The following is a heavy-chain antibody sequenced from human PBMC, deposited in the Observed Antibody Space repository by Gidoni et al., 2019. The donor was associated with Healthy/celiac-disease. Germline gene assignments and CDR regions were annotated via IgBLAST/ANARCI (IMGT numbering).Heavy chain of an antibody. D-gene: IGHD3-22*01. CDR2: ISGSGGST. Sequence: EVQLLESGGGLVQPGGSLRLPFAASGFTSSSYAMSWVRQAPGKGLGWVSAISGSGGSTYYADSVKGRFTISRDNSKNTLYLQMNSLRAEDTAVYYCAKERGYYDSSGYFDWGQGTLVTVSS. J-gene: IGHJ4*02. CDR1: GFTSSSYA. V-gene: IGHV3-23*01. CDR3: AKERGYYDSSGYFD.